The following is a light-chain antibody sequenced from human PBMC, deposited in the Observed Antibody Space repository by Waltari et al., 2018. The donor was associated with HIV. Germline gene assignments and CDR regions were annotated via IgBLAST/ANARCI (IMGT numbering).Light chain of an antibody. CDR3: CSYAGSNTLV. V-gene: IGLV2-23*02. CDR2: VVR. Sequence: QSALTQPASVSGSPGQSITISCTGTIRDVGNYNLVSWYQQHPGNAPNVSIYVVRQRPSGVSDRFSGAKSGNTASLTIFGLQAEDEAHYYCCSYAGSNTLVFGGGTKLTVL. CDR1: IRDVGNYNL. J-gene: IGLJ3*02.